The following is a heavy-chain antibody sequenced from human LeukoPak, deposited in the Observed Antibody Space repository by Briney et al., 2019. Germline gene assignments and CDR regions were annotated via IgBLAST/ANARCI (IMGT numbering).Heavy chain of an antibody. CDR3: AREVGRGYCSGGSCYDYYGMDV. CDR1: GSSISSGDYY. CDR2: IYYSGST. V-gene: IGHV4-30-4*01. J-gene: IGHJ6*02. D-gene: IGHD2-15*01. Sequence: SETLPLTCTVSGSSISSGDYYWSWIRQPPGKGLEWIGYIYYSGSTYYNPSLKSRVTISVDTSKNQFSLKLSSVTAADTAVYYCAREVGRGYCSGGSCYDYYGMDVWGQGTTVTVSS.